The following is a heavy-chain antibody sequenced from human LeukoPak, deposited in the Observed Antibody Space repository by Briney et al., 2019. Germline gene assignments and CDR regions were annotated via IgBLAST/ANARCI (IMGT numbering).Heavy chain of an antibody. CDR1: GGSFSGYY. D-gene: IGHD2-15*01. Sequence: PSETLSLTCAVYGGSFSGYYWSWIRPPPGKGLEWIGEINHSGSTNYNPSLKSRVTISVDTSKNQFSLKLSSVTAADTAVYYCARGRRFFVVVVAATSYYFDYWGQGTLVTVSS. CDR2: INHSGST. CDR3: ARGRRFFVVVVAATSYYFDY. V-gene: IGHV4-34*01. J-gene: IGHJ4*02.